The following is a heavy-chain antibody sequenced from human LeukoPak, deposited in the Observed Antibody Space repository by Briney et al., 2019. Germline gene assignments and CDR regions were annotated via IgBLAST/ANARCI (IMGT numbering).Heavy chain of an antibody. D-gene: IGHD3-10*01. J-gene: IGHJ4*02. V-gene: IGHV3-21*01. CDR3: AKDERFGELGYFDY. Sequence: GGSLRLSCAASGFTFSSYSMNWVRQAPGKGLEWVSSISSSSSYIYSADSVKGRFTISRDNAKNSLYLQMNSLRAEDTAVYYCAKDERFGELGYFDYWGQGTLATVSS. CDR1: GFTFSSYS. CDR2: ISSSSSYI.